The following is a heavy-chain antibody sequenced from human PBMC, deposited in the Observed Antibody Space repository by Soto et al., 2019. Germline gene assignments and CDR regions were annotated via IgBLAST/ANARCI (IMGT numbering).Heavy chain of an antibody. D-gene: IGHD6-25*01. V-gene: IGHV3-30-3*01. J-gene: IGHJ3*02. Sequence: QVQLVESGGGVVQPGGSLRLSCVASGFTFSSQAMHWVRQAPGKGLDWVAVISNDGNRKYYADSLKGRFTISRDNYMDTLYLQMNSLRVEDSAVYYCARDIYSHGSVRTPDIWGQGTMVTVSS. CDR3: ARDIYSHGSVRTPDI. CDR2: ISNDGNRK. CDR1: GFTFSSQA.